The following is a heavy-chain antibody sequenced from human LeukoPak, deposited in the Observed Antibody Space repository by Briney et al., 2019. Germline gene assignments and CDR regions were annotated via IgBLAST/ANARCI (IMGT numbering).Heavy chain of an antibody. J-gene: IGHJ5*02. Sequence: ASVKVSCKVSGYTLTEVSMHWVRQAPGKGLEGMGGFDPEDGETIYAQKFQGRVTMTEDTSTDTAYMELSSLRSEDTAVYYCATSFWSGYPSNWFDPWGQGTLVTVSS. CDR3: ATSFWSGYPSNWFDP. CDR2: FDPEDGET. D-gene: IGHD3-3*01. CDR1: GYTLTEVS. V-gene: IGHV1-24*01.